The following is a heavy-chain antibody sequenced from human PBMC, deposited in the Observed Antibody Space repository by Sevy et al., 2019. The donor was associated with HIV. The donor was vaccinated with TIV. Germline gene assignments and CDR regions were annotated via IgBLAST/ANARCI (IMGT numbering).Heavy chain of an antibody. CDR1: GFTFSSYA. D-gene: IGHD3-22*01. CDR2: ISYDGSNK. V-gene: IGHV3-30*04. CDR3: AGDRGGSSGLDY. Sequence: GGSLRLSCAASGFTFSSYAMHWVRQAPGKGLEWVAVISYDGSNKYYADSVKGRFTISRDNSKNTLYLQMNSLRAEDTAVYYCAGDRGGSSGLDYWGQGTLVTVSS. J-gene: IGHJ4*02.